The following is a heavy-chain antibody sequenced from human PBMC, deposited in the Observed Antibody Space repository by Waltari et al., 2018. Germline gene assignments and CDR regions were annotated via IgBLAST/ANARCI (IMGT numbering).Heavy chain of an antibody. CDR2: IRSKVYEGTT. J-gene: IGHJ4*02. CDR3: TRVRVRSTTSCYKY. Sequence: EVQLVESGGGLVQPGRSLRLSCRASGFTFGDYAMSWVRQAPGKGRELLGFIRSKVYEGTTEYAASVKGRITISRDDSKSIAYLQIDSLQSEDTAVYYCTRVRVRSTTSCYKYWGQGTLVTVSS. V-gene: IGHV3-49*04. CDR1: GFTFGDYA. D-gene: IGHD2-2*01.